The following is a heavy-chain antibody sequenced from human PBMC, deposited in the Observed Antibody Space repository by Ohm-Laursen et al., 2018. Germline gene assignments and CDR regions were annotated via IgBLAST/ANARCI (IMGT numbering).Heavy chain of an antibody. CDR1: GFTFSSYW. V-gene: IGHV3-7*01. CDR2: IKQDGSEK. CDR3: VRNTAGSY. D-gene: IGHD3-10*01. Sequence: SLRLSCSASGFTFSSYWMSWVRQAPGKGLEWVANIKQDGSEKYYVDSVRGRFTISRDNAKNSLYLQMNSLRAEDTAVYYCVRNTAGSYWGQGTLVTVSS. J-gene: IGHJ4*02.